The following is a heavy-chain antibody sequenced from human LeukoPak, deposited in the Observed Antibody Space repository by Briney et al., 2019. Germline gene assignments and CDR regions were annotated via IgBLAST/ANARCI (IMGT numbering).Heavy chain of an antibody. J-gene: IGHJ4*02. CDR1: GFTFSSCA. D-gene: IGHD3-22*01. Sequence: GGSLRLSCAASGFTFSSCATSWVRQAPGKGLEWVSTINGSGGSTYYADSVKGRFTISRDNSKNTLYLQMNSPRAEDTAVYYCAKSWCYDSSGYYPFDYWGQGTLVTVSS. CDR3: AKSWCYDSSGYYPFDY. V-gene: IGHV3-23*01. CDR2: INGSGGST.